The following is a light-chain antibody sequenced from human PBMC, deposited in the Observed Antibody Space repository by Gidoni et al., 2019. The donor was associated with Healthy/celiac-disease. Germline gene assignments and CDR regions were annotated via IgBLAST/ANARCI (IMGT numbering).Light chain of an antibody. CDR3: SSYTSSSTLVV. CDR2: EVS. CDR1: SSDVAGYNY. Sequence: QSALTQPASVSGSPGQSITISCTGTSSDVAGYNYVSWDQQHPGKAPKLMIYEVSNRPSGVSNRFSGSKSGNTASLTISGLQAEDEADYYCSSYTSSSTLVVFGGGTKLTVL. V-gene: IGLV2-14*01. J-gene: IGLJ2*01.